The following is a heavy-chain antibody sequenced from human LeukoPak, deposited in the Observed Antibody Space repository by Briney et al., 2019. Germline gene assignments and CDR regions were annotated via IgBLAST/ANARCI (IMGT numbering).Heavy chain of an antibody. CDR1: GGSFSGYY. Sequence: SETLSLTCAVYGGSFSGYYWSWIRQPPGKGLEWIGEINHSGSTNYNPSLKSRVTISVDTSKNQFSLKLSSVTAADTAVYYCARHFEAAAGIMWFDPWGQGTLVTVSS. J-gene: IGHJ5*02. V-gene: IGHV4-34*01. D-gene: IGHD6-13*01. CDR2: INHSGST. CDR3: ARHFEAAAGIMWFDP.